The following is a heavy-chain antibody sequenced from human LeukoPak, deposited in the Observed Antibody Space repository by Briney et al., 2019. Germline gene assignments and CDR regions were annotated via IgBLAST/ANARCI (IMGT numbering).Heavy chain of an antibody. CDR2: IFQRGYS. CDR1: GYFISSGYY. D-gene: IGHD1-1*01. V-gene: IGHV4-38-2*01. Sequence: ETLSLTCAVSGYFISSGYYWGWIRQPPGKGLQWIGSIFQRGYSYYNPSLKSRVTISVDTSRNQFSLKLSSVTAADTAVYYCAGDKETTGNGRPNWFDPWGQGTLVTVSS. CDR3: AGDKETTGNGRPNWFDP. J-gene: IGHJ5*02.